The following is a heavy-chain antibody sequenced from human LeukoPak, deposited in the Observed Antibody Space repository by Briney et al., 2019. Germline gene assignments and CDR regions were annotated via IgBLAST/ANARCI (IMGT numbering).Heavy chain of an antibody. CDR1: GGSISSRSHS. V-gene: IGHV4-39*01. D-gene: IGHD3-10*01. CDR3: ARLQNFPLWFGELLLAFDY. J-gene: IGHJ4*02. CDR2: IYYSGST. Sequence: SETLSLTCTVSGGSISSRSHSWGWIRQPPGKGLEWIGSIYYSGSTYYNPSLKSRVTISVDTSKNQFSLKLSSVTAADTAVYFCARLQNFPLWFGELLLAFDYWGQGTLVTVSS.